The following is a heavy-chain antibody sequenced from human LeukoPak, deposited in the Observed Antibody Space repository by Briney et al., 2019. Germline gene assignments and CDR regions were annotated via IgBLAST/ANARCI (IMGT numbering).Heavy chain of an antibody. V-gene: IGHV1-18*01. CDR3: ARDSLPTVTTSRRKNWFDP. CDR2: ISAYNGNT. D-gene: IGHD4-17*01. J-gene: IGHJ5*02. Sequence: ASVKVSCKASGYTFTSYGISWVRQAPGQGLEWMGWISAYNGNTNYAQKLQGRVTMTTDTSTSTAYMELRSLRSDDTAVYYCARDSLPTVTTSRRKNWFDPWGQGTLVTVSS. CDR1: GYTFTSYG.